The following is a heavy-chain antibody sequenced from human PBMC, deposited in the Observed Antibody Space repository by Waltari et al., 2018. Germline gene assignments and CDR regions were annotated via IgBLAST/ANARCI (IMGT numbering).Heavy chain of an antibody. CDR2: FDRGDGQT. V-gene: IGHV1-24*01. Sequence: QVQVVQSGAEAMQPGAAVKVSCKVSEYTLAGFSLHGLRYLRGNGLEWIGRFDRGDGQTTSAPKFLGRLTMTEDTSTDTAYMELSSLRSEDTAVYYCHLLGRDIVLAGATPSYYSYMDVWGRGTSVTVSS. CDR3: HLLGRDIVLAGATPSYYSYMDV. CDR1: EYTLAGFS. J-gene: IGHJ6*03. D-gene: IGHD2-15*01.